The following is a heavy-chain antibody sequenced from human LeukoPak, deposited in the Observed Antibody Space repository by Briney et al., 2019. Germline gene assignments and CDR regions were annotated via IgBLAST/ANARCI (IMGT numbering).Heavy chain of an antibody. CDR1: GFTFSSYG. J-gene: IGHJ5*02. V-gene: IGHV3-30*18. CDR2: ISYDGSNK. D-gene: IGHD6-13*01. CDR3: AKDFLEQQLIGNWFDP. Sequence: PGGSLRLSCAASGFTFSSYGMHWVRQAPGKGLEWVAVISYDGSNKYYADSVKGRLTISRDNSKNTLYLQMNSLRAEDTAVYYCAKDFLEQQLIGNWFDPWGQGTLVTVSS.